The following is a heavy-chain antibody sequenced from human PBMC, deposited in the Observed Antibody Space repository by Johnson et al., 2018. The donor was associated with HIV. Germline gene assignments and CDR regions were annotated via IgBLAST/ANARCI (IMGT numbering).Heavy chain of an antibody. J-gene: IGHJ3*02. V-gene: IGHV3-74*02. CDR3: NTVVGFDAFDI. D-gene: IGHD1-26*01. CDR1: GFTFSTNW. CDR2: INRNGGST. Sequence: VQLVESGGGLVQPGGSLRLSCVGSGFTFSTNWMHWVRQAPGKGLVWVSRINRNGGSTGYADSVKGRFTISRDNAKNSLYLHMNSLRAEDTAVYYCNTVVGFDAFDIWGPGKMVTVSS.